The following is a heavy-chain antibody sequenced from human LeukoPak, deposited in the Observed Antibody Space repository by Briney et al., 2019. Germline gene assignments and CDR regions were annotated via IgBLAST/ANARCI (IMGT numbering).Heavy chain of an antibody. J-gene: IGHJ4*02. V-gene: IGHV4-61*02. Sequence: PSETLSLTCTVSGGSISSDNYFWSWIRQPAGKGLEWIRRIYTSGNTNYNPSLKSRVTISVDTSKNQFSLKLSSVTAADTAVYYCAREAYCGGDCYSDPAEFVDYWGQGTLVTVSS. CDR1: GGSISSDNYF. CDR2: IYTSGNT. CDR3: AREAYCGGDCYSDPAEFVDY. D-gene: IGHD2-21*02.